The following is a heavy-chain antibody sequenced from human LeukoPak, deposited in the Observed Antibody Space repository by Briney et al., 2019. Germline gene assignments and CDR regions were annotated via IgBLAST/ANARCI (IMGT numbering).Heavy chain of an antibody. CDR3: TRGCGKSGNPFDY. CDR1: GFTFGDYA. J-gene: IGHJ4*02. D-gene: IGHD1-26*01. Sequence: PGGSLRLSCTASGFTFGDYAMSWFRQAPGKGLEWVGFIRSKAYGGTTEYAASVKGRFTISRDDSKSIAYLQMNSLKTEDTAVYYCTRGCGKSGNPFDYWGQGTLVTVSS. V-gene: IGHV3-49*03. CDR2: IRSKAYGGTT.